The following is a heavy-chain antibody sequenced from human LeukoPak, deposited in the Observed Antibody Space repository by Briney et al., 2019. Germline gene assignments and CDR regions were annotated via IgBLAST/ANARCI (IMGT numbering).Heavy chain of an antibody. CDR3: TRLGAYDSSGYYSY. J-gene: IGHJ4*02. V-gene: IGHV3-48*03. CDR2: ISSSGSTI. CDR1: GFTFSSYE. Sequence: GGSLRHSCAASGFTFSSYEMNWVRQAPGKGLEWVSYISSSGSTIYYADSVKGRFTISRDDSKNTAYLQMNSLKTEDTAVYYCTRLGAYDSSGYYSYWGQGTLVTVSS. D-gene: IGHD3-22*01.